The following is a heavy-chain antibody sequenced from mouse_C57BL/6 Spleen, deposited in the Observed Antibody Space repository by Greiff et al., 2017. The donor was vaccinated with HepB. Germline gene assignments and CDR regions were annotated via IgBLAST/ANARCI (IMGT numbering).Heavy chain of an antibody. CDR2: IYPGSGST. CDR1: GYTFTSYW. J-gene: IGHJ2*01. V-gene: IGHV1-55*01. CDR3: ARWGIANWEGHD. Sequence: QVQLQQPGAELVKPGASVKMSCKASGYTFTSYWITWVKQRPGQGLEWIGDIYPGSGSTNYNEKFKSKATLTVDKSSSTAYMQLSSLTSEDSAVYYCARWGIANWEGHDWGQGTTLTVSS. D-gene: IGHD4-1*01.